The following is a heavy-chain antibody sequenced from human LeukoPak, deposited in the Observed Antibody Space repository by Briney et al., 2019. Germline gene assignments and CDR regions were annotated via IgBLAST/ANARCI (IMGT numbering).Heavy chain of an antibody. CDR2: ISSTSSTI. D-gene: IGHD7-27*01. Sequence: GGSLRLSCAASGFTFSSYNMNWVRQAPGKGLEWLSYISSTSSTIYYPDSVKGRLTISRDNAKNSLYLHMNSLRGEDTAVYYCARGDWGSTFDYWAREPWSPSPQ. V-gene: IGHV3-48*01. J-gene: IGHJ4*02. CDR3: ARGDWGSTFDY. CDR1: GFTFSSYN.